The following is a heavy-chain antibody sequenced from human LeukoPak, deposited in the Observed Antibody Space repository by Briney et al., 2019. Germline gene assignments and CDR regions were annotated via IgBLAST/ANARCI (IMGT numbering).Heavy chain of an antibody. CDR1: GFTFSSYA. D-gene: IGHD5-18*01. CDR2: ITYIDNSA. Sequence: PGGSLTLSCAASGFTFSSYAMSWVRQAPGKGLEWVSGITYIDNSAYYADSVKGRFTISRDNSKNTLFLQMSSLRAEDTAVYYCARTGYNYGTPLNNWGQGTLVTVSS. J-gene: IGHJ4*02. V-gene: IGHV3-23*01. CDR3: ARTGYNYGTPLNN.